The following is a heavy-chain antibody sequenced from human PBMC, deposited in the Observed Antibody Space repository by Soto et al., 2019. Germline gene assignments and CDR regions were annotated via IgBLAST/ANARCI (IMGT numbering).Heavy chain of an antibody. Sequence: PGGSLRLSCAASGFTFSSYAMSWVRQAPGKGLEWVSAISGSGGSTYYADSVKGRFTISRDNSKNTLYLQMNSLRAEDTAVYYCATIGILTGYYEVTPDYWGQGTLVTVSS. D-gene: IGHD3-9*01. CDR3: ATIGILTGYYEVTPDY. CDR2: ISGSGGST. V-gene: IGHV3-23*01. J-gene: IGHJ4*02. CDR1: GFTFSSYA.